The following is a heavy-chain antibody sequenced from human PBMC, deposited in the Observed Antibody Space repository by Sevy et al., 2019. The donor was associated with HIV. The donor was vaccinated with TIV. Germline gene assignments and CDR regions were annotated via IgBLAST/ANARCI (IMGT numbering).Heavy chain of an antibody. CDR2: IYPGDSDT. V-gene: IGHV5-51*03. J-gene: IGHJ4*02. CDR1: GYSFTSYW. CDR3: ARGDIVVVVAAEDYYFDY. D-gene: IGHD2-15*01. Sequence: GRSLKISCKGSGYSFTSYWIGWVRQMPGKGLEWMGIIYPGDSDTRYSPSFQGQVTISADKSISTAYLQWSSLKASDTAMYYCARGDIVVVVAAEDYYFDYWGQGTLVTVSS.